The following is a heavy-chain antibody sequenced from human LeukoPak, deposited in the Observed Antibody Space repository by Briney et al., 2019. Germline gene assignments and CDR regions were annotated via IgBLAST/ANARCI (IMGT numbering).Heavy chain of an antibody. D-gene: IGHD2-15*01. CDR3: AKDSGGSCYSPVNY. CDR2: VYYSGST. Sequence: RSSETLSLTCAVSGGSISSGGYYWSWIRQHPGKGLEWIGYVYYSGSTYYNPSLKSRVTISVDTSKNQFSLKLSSVTAADTAVYYCAKDSGGSCYSPVNYWGQGTLVTVSS. CDR1: GGSISSGGYY. J-gene: IGHJ4*02. V-gene: IGHV4-31*11.